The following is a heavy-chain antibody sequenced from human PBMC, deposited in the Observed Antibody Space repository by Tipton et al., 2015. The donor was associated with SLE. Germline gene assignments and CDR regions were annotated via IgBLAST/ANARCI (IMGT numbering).Heavy chain of an antibody. CDR3: ARYSLTNRHLDN. J-gene: IGHJ2*01. V-gene: IGHV4-59*07. D-gene: IGHD1-14*01. CDR1: GGSMSTYY. Sequence: TLSLTCTVSGGSMSTYYWTWIRLPPGKGLEWIGYIYYSGGTSYNPSLNSRVTISVDTSRNQFSLKLTSVTAADSAVYYCARYSLTNRHLDNWGRGALVTVSS. CDR2: IYYSGGT.